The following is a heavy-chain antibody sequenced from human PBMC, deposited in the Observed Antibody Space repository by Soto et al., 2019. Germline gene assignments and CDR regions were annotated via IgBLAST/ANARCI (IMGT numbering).Heavy chain of an antibody. CDR2: IKQDGSEK. Sequence: GGSLRLSCAASGFSFSTYGMHWVRQVPGKGLEWVANIKQDGSEKYYVDSVKGRFTISRDNAKNSLYLQMNSLRAEDTAVYYCARYYYDSSGYYPLYYYGMDVWGQGTTVTVSS. J-gene: IGHJ6*02. V-gene: IGHV3-7*01. CDR1: GFSFSTYG. D-gene: IGHD3-22*01. CDR3: ARYYYDSSGYYPLYYYGMDV.